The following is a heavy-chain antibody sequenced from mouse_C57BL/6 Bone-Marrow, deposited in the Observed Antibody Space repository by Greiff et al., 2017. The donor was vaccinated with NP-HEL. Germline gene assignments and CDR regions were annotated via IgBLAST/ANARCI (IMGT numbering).Heavy chain of an antibody. V-gene: IGHV1-5*01. D-gene: IGHD2-2*01. CDR1: GYTFTSYW. CDR2: IYPGNSDT. J-gene: IGHJ2*01. CDR3: TKIYYGDDEFGY. Sequence: VQLKESGTVLARPGASVKMSCKTSGYTFTSYWMHWVKQRPGQGLAWIGAIYPGNSDTSYNQKFKGTAKLTAVTSASTAYMELSSLTTEDSAVYYCTKIYYGDDEFGYWGQGTTLTVSS.